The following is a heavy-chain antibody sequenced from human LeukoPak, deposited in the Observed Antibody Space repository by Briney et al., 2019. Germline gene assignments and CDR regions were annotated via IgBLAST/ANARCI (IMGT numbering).Heavy chain of an antibody. J-gene: IGHJ4*02. V-gene: IGHV3-30*03. CDR3: ATEGFDN. CDR1: GFTFSSYG. Sequence: PGGSLRLSCAASGFTFSSYGMHWVRQAPGKGLEWVAVISYDGSNKYYADSVKGRFTISRDNSKNTLYLQMNSLRAEDTAVYYCATEGFDNWGQGTLVSVSS. CDR2: ISYDGSNK. D-gene: IGHD1-14*01.